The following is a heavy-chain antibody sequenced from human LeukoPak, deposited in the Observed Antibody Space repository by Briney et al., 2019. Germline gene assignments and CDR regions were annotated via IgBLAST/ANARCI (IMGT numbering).Heavy chain of an antibody. CDR1: GLTFSPYG. V-gene: IGHV3-48*02. Sequence: GGSLRLSCAASGLTFSPYGMHWVRQAPRKGLEWISYISSSSTNIDYADSVKGRFTISRDNAKNSLYLQMSSLRDDDTAVYYCARDRPGSMDVWGQGTTVTVSS. CDR3: ARDRPGSMDV. J-gene: IGHJ6*02. CDR2: ISSSSTNI.